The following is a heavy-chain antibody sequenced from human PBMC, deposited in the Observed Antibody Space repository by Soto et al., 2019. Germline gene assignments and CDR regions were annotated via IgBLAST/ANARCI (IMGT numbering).Heavy chain of an antibody. D-gene: IGHD2-2*01. CDR2: IKQDGSEK. Sequence: GGSLRLSCAASGFTFSSYWMSWVRQAPGKGLEWVANIKQDGSEKYYVDSVKGRFTISRDNAKNSLYLQMNSLRAEDTAVYYCARVGEYCSSTSCYGDYFDYWGQGTLVTVSS. CDR3: ARVGEYCSSTSCYGDYFDY. CDR1: GFTFSSYW. J-gene: IGHJ4*02. V-gene: IGHV3-7*01.